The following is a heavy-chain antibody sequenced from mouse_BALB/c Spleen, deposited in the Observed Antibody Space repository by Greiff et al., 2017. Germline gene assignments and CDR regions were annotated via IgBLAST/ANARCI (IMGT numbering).Heavy chain of an antibody. J-gene: IGHJ4*01. CDR2: ISSGGST. V-gene: IGHV5-6-5*01. Sequence: EVMLVESGGGLVKPGGSLKLSCAASGFTFSSYAMSWVRQTPEKRLEWVASISSGGSTYYPDSVKGRFTISRDNARNILYLQMSSLRSEDTAMYYCARRDWDDAMDYWGQGTSVTVSS. CDR1: GFTFSSYA. CDR3: ARRDWDDAMDY. D-gene: IGHD4-1*01.